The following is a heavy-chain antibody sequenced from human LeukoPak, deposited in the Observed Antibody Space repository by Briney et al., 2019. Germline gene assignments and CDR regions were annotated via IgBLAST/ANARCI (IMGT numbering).Heavy chain of an antibody. Sequence: SQTLSLTCTVSGGSISSYYWSWIRQPPGKGLEWIGYIYYSGSTNYNPSLKSRVTISVDTSKNQFSLKLSSVTAADTAVYYCARAWGRGGYYYYMDVWGKGTTVTISS. V-gene: IGHV4-59*01. CDR1: GGSISSYY. CDR3: ARAWGRGGYYYYMDV. J-gene: IGHJ6*03. D-gene: IGHD3-16*01. CDR2: IYYSGST.